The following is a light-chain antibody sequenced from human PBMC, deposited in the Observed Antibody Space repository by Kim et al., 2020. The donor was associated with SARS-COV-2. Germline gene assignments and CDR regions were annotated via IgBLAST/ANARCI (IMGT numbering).Light chain of an antibody. J-gene: IGLJ2*01. V-gene: IGLV1-47*01. CDR2: RND. CDR1: NCNIGRDY. CDR3: VAWDDSLNGGV. Sequence: QTVTISWSGGNCNIGRDYVYWYRQCPRTAPKLLIYRNDKRPSGVPDRFSGSESGTSASLAISGLRSEDEADYYCVAWDDSLNGGVFGGGTQLTVL.